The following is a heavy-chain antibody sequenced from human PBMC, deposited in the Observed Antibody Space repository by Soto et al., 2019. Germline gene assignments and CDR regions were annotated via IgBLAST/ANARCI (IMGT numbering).Heavy chain of an antibody. CDR3: AKGDYGDYGGWYFDL. V-gene: IGHV3-30*18. Sequence: QVQLVESGGGVVQPGRSLRLSCAASGFTFSSYGMHWVRQAPGKGLEWVAVISYDGSNKYYADSVKGRFTISRDNSKNTQYLQMNILRAEDTAVYYCAKGDYGDYGGWYFDLWGRGTLVTVSS. J-gene: IGHJ2*01. CDR2: ISYDGSNK. CDR1: GFTFSSYG. D-gene: IGHD4-17*01.